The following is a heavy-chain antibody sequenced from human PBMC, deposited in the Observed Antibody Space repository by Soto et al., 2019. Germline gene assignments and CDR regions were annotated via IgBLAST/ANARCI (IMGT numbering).Heavy chain of an antibody. Sequence: SETLSLTCTVSGGSISSGDYYWSWIRQPPGKGLEWIGYIYYSGSTYYNPSLKSRVTISVDTSKNQFSLKLSSVTAADTAVYYCARSQYYYDSSGYYLKWFDPWGQGTLVTVVS. J-gene: IGHJ5*02. CDR2: IYYSGST. D-gene: IGHD3-22*01. V-gene: IGHV4-30-4*01. CDR3: ARSQYYYDSSGYYLKWFDP. CDR1: GGSISSGDYY.